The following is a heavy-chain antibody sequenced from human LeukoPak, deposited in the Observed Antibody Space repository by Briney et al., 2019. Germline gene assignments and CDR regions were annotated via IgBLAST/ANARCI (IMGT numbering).Heavy chain of an antibody. V-gene: IGHV3-72*01. D-gene: IGHD6-13*01. CDR1: GFTFSDHY. CDR3: AKGAHSSWYYYIRR. Sequence: GGSLRLSCAASGFTFSDHYMDWVRQAPGKGLEWVGRTRNKANSYSTEYAASVKGRFTISRDDSKNSLYLQMNSLKTEDTAVYYCAKGAHSSWYYYIRRWGQGTLVTVSS. J-gene: IGHJ4*02. CDR2: TRNKANSYST.